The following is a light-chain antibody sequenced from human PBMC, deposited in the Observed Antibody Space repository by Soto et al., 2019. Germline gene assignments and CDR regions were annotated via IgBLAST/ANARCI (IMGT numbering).Light chain of an antibody. CDR3: QQYGSSPLMYT. CDR2: GAS. CDR1: QSVSSNY. V-gene: IGKV3-20*01. J-gene: IGKJ2*01. Sequence: EIVLTQSPGTLSLSPGERATLSCRASQSVSSNYLTWYQQKCGQAPRLLIYGASSRATGIPDRFSGSGSGTDFTLTISRLEPEDFAVYYCQQYGSSPLMYTFGQGTKLEIK.